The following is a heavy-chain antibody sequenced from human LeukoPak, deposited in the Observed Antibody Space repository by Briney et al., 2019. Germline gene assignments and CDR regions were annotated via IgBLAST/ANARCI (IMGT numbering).Heavy chain of an antibody. D-gene: IGHD6-13*01. CDR2: ISGSGGNT. J-gene: IGHJ4*02. Sequence: GGSLRLSCAASGFTVSSNYMSWVRQAPGKGLEWVSGISGSGGNTHYADSVKGRFTISRDNSKNTLYLQMNSLRAEDTAVYYCAKGLRGSSYDYWGQGTLVTVSS. V-gene: IGHV3-23*01. CDR3: AKGLRGSSYDY. CDR1: GFTVSSNY.